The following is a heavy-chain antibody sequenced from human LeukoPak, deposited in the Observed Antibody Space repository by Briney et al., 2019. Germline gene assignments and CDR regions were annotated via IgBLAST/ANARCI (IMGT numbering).Heavy chain of an antibody. D-gene: IGHD3-22*01. V-gene: IGHV3-20*04. CDR1: GFTFSSYA. CDR2: INWNGGST. J-gene: IGHJ3*02. CDR3: ARVGSAYYDSSGYSGAFDI. Sequence: PGGSLRLSCAASGFTFSSYAMSWVRQAPGKGLEWVSGINWNGGSTGYADSVKGRFTISRDNAKNSLYLQMNSLRAEDTALYYCARVGSAYYDSSGYSGAFDIWGQGTMVTVSS.